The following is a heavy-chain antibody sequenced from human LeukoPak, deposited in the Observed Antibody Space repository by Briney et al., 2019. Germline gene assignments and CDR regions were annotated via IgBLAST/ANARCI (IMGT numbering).Heavy chain of an antibody. Sequence: ASVKVSCKVSGYTLTELSMHWVRQAPGKGFEWMGGFDPEDGETIYAQKFQGRVTMTEDTSTDTAYMELSSLRSEDTAVYYCATIGYSSSLYYFDYWGQGTLVTVSS. CDR1: GYTLTELS. CDR3: ATIGYSSSLYYFDY. V-gene: IGHV1-24*01. CDR2: FDPEDGET. D-gene: IGHD6-13*01. J-gene: IGHJ4*02.